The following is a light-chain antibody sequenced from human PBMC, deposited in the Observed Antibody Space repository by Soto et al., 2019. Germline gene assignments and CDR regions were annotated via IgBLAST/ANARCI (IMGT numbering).Light chain of an antibody. Sequence: EIVLTQSPGTLSLSPGERATLSCRASQSVSSSYLAWYQQKPGQAPRLLIYGASSRATGIPDRFSGSGSGTDFTFTISRLEPEDFAVYYCQQYGSSPPRVTFGQGTRLEIK. V-gene: IGKV3-20*01. CDR1: QSVSSSY. CDR3: QQYGSSPPRVT. J-gene: IGKJ5*01. CDR2: GAS.